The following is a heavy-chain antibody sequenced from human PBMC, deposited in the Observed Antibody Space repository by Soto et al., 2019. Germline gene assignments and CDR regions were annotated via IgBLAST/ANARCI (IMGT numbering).Heavy chain of an antibody. J-gene: IGHJ3*02. CDR2: IIPIFGTA. CDR3: ARGSGYYDSSGPPSPFDAFDI. CDR1: VGAFSSYA. Sequence: QVSCQASVGAFSSYASWCVRQANIQGLALLGGIIPIFGTANYAQKFQGRVTITADESTSTAYMELSSLRSEDTAVYYCARGSGYYDSSGPPSPFDAFDIWGQGTMV. V-gene: IGHV1-69*01. D-gene: IGHD3-22*01.